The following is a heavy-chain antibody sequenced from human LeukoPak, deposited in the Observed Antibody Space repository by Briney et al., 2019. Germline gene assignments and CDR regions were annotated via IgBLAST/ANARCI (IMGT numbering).Heavy chain of an antibody. D-gene: IGHD3-3*01. CDR1: GFTFSSYW. V-gene: IGHV3-7*03. CDR3: ANEWSGYFDY. J-gene: IGHJ4*02. Sequence: GGSLRLSCAASGFTFSSYWMTWVRQAPGKGLEWVANIKRDGSEKHYVDSVKGRFTISRDNAKNSMFLQMNSLRAEDTAVYYCANEWSGYFDYWGQGTLVTVSS. CDR2: IKRDGSEK.